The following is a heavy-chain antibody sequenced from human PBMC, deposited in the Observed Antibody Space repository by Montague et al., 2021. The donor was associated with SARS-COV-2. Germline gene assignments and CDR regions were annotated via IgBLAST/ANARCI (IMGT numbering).Heavy chain of an antibody. CDR1: GVSVTDYY. D-gene: IGHD3-9*01. CDR3: VRSRAERYFDWTKLDAHVKPYYFDY. Sequence: SETLSLTCTASGVSVTDYYWSWIRQPPGKGLEWVGDVLCNKGTNFNPSLKSRVTISVDTPKNQFSLKLSSVTAADTAVYYCVRSRAERYFDWTKLDAHVKPYYFDYWGQGTLVTVSS. J-gene: IGHJ4*02. V-gene: IGHV4-4*08. CDR2: VLCNKGT.